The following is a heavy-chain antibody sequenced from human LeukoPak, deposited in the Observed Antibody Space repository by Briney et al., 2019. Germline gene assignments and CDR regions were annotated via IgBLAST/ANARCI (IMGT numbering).Heavy chain of an antibody. CDR3: ARLSGSYWDPFDY. J-gene: IGHJ4*02. D-gene: IGHD1-26*01. V-gene: IGHV4-39*07. Sequence: PSETLSLTCTVSGGSISSSSYYWGWIRQPPGKGLEWIGSIYYSGSTYYNPSLKSRVTISVDTSKNQFSLKLSSVTAADTAVYYCARLSGSYWDPFDYWGQGTLVTVSS. CDR1: GGSISSSSYY. CDR2: IYYSGST.